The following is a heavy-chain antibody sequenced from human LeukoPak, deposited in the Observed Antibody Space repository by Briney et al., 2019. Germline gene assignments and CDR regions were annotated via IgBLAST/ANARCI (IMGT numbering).Heavy chain of an antibody. J-gene: IGHJ4*02. CDR1: GFAFSSLD. CDR2: ISAGGDRT. D-gene: IGHD6-19*01. CDR3: ASPQWLAF. V-gene: IGHV3-23*01. Sequence: GGSLRLSCAASGFAFSSLDMGWVRQAPRKGLEWVSAISAGGDRTYYADSVRGRFTLSRDKSKNTLYLQMNSLRAEDTAVYYCASPQWLAFWGQGTLVTVSS.